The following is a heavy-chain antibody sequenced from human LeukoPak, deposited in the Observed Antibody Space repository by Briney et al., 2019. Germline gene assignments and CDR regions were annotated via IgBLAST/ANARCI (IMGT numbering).Heavy chain of an antibody. CDR2: IYYSGST. V-gene: IGHV4-59*01. D-gene: IGHD4-23*01. CDR1: GGSISSYY. Sequence: SETLSLTCTVSGGSISSYYWSWIRQPPGKGLEWIGYIYYSGSTNYNPSLKSRVTISVDTSKNQFSLKLSSVTAAVTAVYYRARGNGGNSSPFDPWGQGTLVTVSS. CDR3: ARGNGGNSSPFDP. J-gene: IGHJ5*02.